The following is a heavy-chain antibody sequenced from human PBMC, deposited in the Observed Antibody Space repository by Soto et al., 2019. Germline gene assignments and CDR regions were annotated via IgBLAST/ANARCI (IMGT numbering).Heavy chain of an antibody. J-gene: IGHJ4*02. Sequence: EVHLVESGGGLIQPGGSLRLSCAASGFSVSSSYLSWVRQAPGKGLEWVSIIYADGTTYYADAVKSRFTISRNDSKNTLYLKMNSLRVEDTAVYYCARDSISFGPGVNDYWGQGTLVSVS. CDR3: ARDSISFGPGVNDY. CDR1: GFSVSSSY. D-gene: IGHD5-18*01. V-gene: IGHV3-53*01. CDR2: IYADGTT.